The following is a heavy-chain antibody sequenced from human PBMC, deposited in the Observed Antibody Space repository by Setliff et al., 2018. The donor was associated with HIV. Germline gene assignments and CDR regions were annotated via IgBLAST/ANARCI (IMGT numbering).Heavy chain of an antibody. Sequence: GASVKVSCKASGYTFSGNYIHWVRQAPGQGLEWMGLINPSGGRTSYAQKFQGRVTMTRDTSTSTVYMELSSLRSEDTAMYYWARCYYDSSVPTDAFDIWGQGTVVTVSS. CDR1: GYTFSGNY. CDR2: INPSGGRT. V-gene: IGHV1-46*01. D-gene: IGHD3-22*01. CDR3: ARCYYDSSVPTDAFDI. J-gene: IGHJ3*02.